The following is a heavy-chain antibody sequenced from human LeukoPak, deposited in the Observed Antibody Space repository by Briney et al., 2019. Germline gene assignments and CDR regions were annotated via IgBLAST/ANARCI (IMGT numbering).Heavy chain of an antibody. J-gene: IGHJ4*02. D-gene: IGHD3-9*01. V-gene: IGHV3-30*04. CDR2: ISYDGSNK. CDR3: ARTYYDILTGGGYYFDY. CDR1: GFTFSSYA. Sequence: GGSLRLSCAASGFTFSSYAMHWVRQAPGKGLEWVAVISYDGSNKYYADSVKGRFTISRDNSKNTLYLQMNSLRAEDTAVYYCARTYYDILTGGGYYFDYWGQGTLVTVSS.